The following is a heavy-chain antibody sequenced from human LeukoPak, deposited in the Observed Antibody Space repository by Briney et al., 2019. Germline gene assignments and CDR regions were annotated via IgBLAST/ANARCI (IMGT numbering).Heavy chain of an antibody. CDR1: GGTFSSYA. CDR3: AREKRYGDYVPYYMDV. Sequence: SVKVSCKASGGTFSSYAISWVRQAPGQGLEWMGRITPIFGTANYAQKFQGRVTITTDESTSTAYMELSSLRSEDTAVYYGAREKRYGDYVPYYMDVWGKGTTVTVSS. J-gene: IGHJ6*03. V-gene: IGHV1-69*05. CDR2: ITPIFGTA. D-gene: IGHD4-17*01.